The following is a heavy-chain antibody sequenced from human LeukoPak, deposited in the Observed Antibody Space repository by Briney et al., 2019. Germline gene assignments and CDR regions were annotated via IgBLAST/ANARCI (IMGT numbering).Heavy chain of an antibody. D-gene: IGHD3-10*01. CDR2: ISGSGGST. Sequence: PGGSLRLSCAASGFTFSSYAMSWVRQAPGKGLEWVSAISGSGGSTYYADSVKGRFTISRDNSKNTLFLQMNSLRANDTAVYYCTRDGSGSLDFWGQGTLVTVSS. V-gene: IGHV3-23*01. CDR3: TRDGSGSLDF. CDR1: GFTFSSYA. J-gene: IGHJ4*02.